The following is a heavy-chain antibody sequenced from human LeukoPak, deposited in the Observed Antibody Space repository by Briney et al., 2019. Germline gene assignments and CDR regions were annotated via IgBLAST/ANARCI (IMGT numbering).Heavy chain of an antibody. V-gene: IGHV3-48*03. D-gene: IGHD3-10*01. J-gene: IGHJ3*02. Sequence: GGSLRLTCPASGFTISSYESNWVRQAPGKGLEWVSYISSSGTTIYYADSVKGRFTISRDNAKNSLYLQMNSLRAEDTAVYYCARRIRRGAFDAFDSWGQGTLVTVSS. CDR3: ARRIRRGAFDAFDS. CDR1: GFTISSYE. CDR2: ISSSGTTI.